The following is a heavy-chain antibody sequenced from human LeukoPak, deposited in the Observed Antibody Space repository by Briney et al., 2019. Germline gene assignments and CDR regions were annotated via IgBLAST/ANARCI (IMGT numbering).Heavy chain of an antibody. V-gene: IGHV1-18*01. CDR2: ISAYNGNT. J-gene: IGHJ4*02. CDR1: GYTFTSYG. D-gene: IGHD6-19*01. Sequence: ASVTVSCKPSGYTFTSYGISWVRQAPGQELEWMGWISAYNGNTNYAQKLQGRVTMTTDTSTSTAYMELRSMRSDDTAVYYCARGKWLVFFDYWGQGTLVTVSS. CDR3: ARGKWLVFFDY.